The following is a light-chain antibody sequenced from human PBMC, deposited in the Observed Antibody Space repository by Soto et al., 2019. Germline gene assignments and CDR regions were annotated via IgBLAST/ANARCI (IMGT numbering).Light chain of an antibody. V-gene: IGKV4-1*01. J-gene: IGKJ1*01. CDR1: VLYSSNNKNY. CDR3: QQYYSTPWT. Sequence: VLYSSNNKNYLAWYQQKPGQPPKLLIYWASTRESGVPDRFSGSGSGTDFTLTISSLQAEDVAVYYCQQYYSTPWTFGQGTKVDIK. CDR2: WAS.